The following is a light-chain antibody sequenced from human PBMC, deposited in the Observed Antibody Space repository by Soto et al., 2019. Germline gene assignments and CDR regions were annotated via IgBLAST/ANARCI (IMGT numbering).Light chain of an antibody. J-gene: IGKJ3*01. CDR2: DAS. CDR1: QSISSW. Sequence: DIQMTQSPSTLSASVGDRVTITCRASQSISSWLAWYQQKPGKAPKLLIYDASSLESGVPSRFSGSGSGTDFTLTISSLQPEDVATYYCQNYNSAPYTFGPGTKVDIK. V-gene: IGKV1-5*01. CDR3: QNYNSAPYT.